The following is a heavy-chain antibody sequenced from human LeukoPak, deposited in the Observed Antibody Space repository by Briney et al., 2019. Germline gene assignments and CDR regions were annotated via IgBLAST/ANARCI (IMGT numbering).Heavy chain of an antibody. CDR2: IIPIFGTA. Sequence: GASVKVSCKASGGTFSSYAISWVRQAPGQGLEWMGGIIPIFGTANYAQKFQGRVTITADESTSTAYMELSSLRSEDTAVYYCASSSVPYYYDSSGYWYFDYWGQGTLVTVSS. D-gene: IGHD3-22*01. V-gene: IGHV1-69*13. J-gene: IGHJ4*02. CDR1: GGTFSSYA. CDR3: ASSSVPYYYDSSGYWYFDY.